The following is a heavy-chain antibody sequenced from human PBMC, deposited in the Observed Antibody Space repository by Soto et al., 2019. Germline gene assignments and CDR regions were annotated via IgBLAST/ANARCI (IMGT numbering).Heavy chain of an antibody. Sequence: QITLKESGPTLVKPTQTLTLTCTFSGFSLSTSGVGVGWIRQPPGKALEWLALIYWDDDKRYSPSLKSRLTLNKDTSKTQVVLTMTNMDPVDTATYYCAHVYGGYDNFDYWGQGTLVTVSS. CDR2: IYWDDDK. CDR3: AHVYGGYDNFDY. V-gene: IGHV2-5*02. J-gene: IGHJ4*02. CDR1: GFSLSTSGVG. D-gene: IGHD5-12*01.